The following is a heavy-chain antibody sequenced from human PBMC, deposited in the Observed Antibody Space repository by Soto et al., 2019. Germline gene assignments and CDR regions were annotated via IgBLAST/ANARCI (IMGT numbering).Heavy chain of an antibody. CDR1: GGSISSYY. V-gene: IGHV4-59*01. D-gene: IGHD2-15*01. CDR2: IYYSGNT. Sequence: SETLSLTCTVSGGSISSYYWSWIRQPPGKGLEWIGYIYYSGNTDYNPSLKSRVTMSVDTSKNQFSLKLTSVTAADTAVYYCAREDRFCTGGSCYPRYFTFWGQGTLVIVSS. J-gene: IGHJ1*01. CDR3: AREDRFCTGGSCYPRYFTF.